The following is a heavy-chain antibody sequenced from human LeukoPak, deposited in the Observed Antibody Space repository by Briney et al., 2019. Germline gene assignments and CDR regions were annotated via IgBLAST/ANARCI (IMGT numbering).Heavy chain of an antibody. V-gene: IGHV5-51*01. CDR2: IYPGDSDT. J-gene: IGHJ5*02. CDR3: ARQTVATGSYWFDP. Sequence: GTPLQISSKCSGSMFTDYWIGWGRQLPGKGLEWRGIIYPGDSDTRYSPASQGQVTMSADKSISTAYLQWSSLQASDTAMYYCARQTVATGSYWFDPWGQGTLVSVSS. CDR1: GSMFTDYW. D-gene: IGHD6-13*01.